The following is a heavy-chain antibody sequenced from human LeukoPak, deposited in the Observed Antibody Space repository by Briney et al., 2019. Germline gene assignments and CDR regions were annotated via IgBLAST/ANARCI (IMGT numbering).Heavy chain of an antibody. V-gene: IGHV4-59*01. D-gene: IGHD2-15*01. Sequence: GSLRLSCAASGFTFSSYSMNWVRQAPGKGLEWIGSIYYSGTTDYNPSLKSRVTISVDTSKNQFSLKLSSVTAADTAVYYCARGSPGYSYYYYMDVWGKGTTVTISS. CDR1: GFTFSSYS. J-gene: IGHJ6*03. CDR3: ARGSPGYSYYYYMDV. CDR2: IYYSGTT.